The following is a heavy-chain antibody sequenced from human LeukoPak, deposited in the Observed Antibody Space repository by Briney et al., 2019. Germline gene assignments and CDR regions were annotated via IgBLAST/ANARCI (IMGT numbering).Heavy chain of an antibody. CDR2: ISYDGSNK. CDR3: ASDHSNYGGGDRPFDY. Sequence: PGGSLRLSCAASGFTFSSYAMHWVRQAPGKGLEWVAVISYDGSNKYYADSVKGRFTISRDNSKNTLYLQMNSLRADDTAVYYCASDHSNYGGGDRPFDYWGQGTLVTVSS. J-gene: IGHJ4*02. D-gene: IGHD4-11*01. V-gene: IGHV3-30-3*01. CDR1: GFTFSSYA.